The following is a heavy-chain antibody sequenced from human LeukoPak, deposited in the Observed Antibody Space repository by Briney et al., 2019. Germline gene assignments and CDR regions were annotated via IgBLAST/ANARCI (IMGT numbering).Heavy chain of an antibody. CDR3: VRDLHTHRNAFFFDY. V-gene: IGHV4-4*07. D-gene: IGHD1-1*01. J-gene: IGHJ4*02. CDR2: IYTSGST. Sequence: SETLSLTCTVSGGSISSYYWSWIRQPAGKGLEWIGRIYTSGSTNYNPSLKSRVTMSVDTSKNQFSLKLSSVTAADTAVYYCVRDLHTHRNAFFFDYWGQGTLVTVSS. CDR1: GGSISSYY.